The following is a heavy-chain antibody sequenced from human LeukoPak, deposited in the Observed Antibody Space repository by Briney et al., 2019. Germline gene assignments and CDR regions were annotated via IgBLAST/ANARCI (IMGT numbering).Heavy chain of an antibody. CDR1: GGSFSGYY. Sequence: SETLSLTCAVYGGSFSGYYWSWIRKPAGKGLEWMGEINHSGSTNYNPSLKSRVTISVDTSKNQFSLKLSSVTAADTAVYYCALSGCSSTSCFTFDPWGQGTLVTVSS. V-gene: IGHV4-34*01. J-gene: IGHJ5*02. D-gene: IGHD2-2*01. CDR3: ALSGCSSTSCFTFDP. CDR2: INHSGST.